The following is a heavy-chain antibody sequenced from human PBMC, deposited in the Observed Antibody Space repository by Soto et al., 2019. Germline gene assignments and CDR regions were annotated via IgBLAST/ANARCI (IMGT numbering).Heavy chain of an antibody. D-gene: IGHD1-26*01. J-gene: IGHJ4*02. CDR2: IIPMFGTP. Sequence: VASVKVSCKASGVTFNRQDMRWVRQAPGQGLEWMGGIIPMFGTPHYAEKFQDRVTITADESTGTAYLELSSLTSEDTAVYYCATSEGRDGYCLDYWGPGTLGTVSS. CDR3: ATSEGRDGYCLDY. V-gene: IGHV1-69*13. CDR1: GVTFNRQD.